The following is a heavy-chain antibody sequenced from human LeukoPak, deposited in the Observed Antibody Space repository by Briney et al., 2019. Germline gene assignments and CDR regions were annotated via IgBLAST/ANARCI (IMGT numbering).Heavy chain of an antibody. Sequence: GGSMRLSSAAAGFTFSNYAMSWVRQAPGKVLGWVSIISDSGDTTYYADSVKGRFTVSSDNSKNTLYLQMNSLRAADTAVYYCVKHPYADYGDYTWGQGTLVTVSS. D-gene: IGHD4-17*01. CDR2: ISDSGDTT. J-gene: IGHJ5*02. CDR3: VKHPYADYGDYT. CDR1: GFTFSNYA. V-gene: IGHV3-23*01.